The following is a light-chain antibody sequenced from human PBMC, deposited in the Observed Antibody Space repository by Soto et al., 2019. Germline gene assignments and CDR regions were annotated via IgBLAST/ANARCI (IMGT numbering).Light chain of an antibody. J-gene: IGLJ2*01. V-gene: IGLV1-40*01. CDR2: GNS. Sequence: QSVLTQPPSVSGAPGQRVTISCTGSSSNIGAGYDVHWYQQLPGTAPKLLIYGNSNRPSGVPDRFSGSKSGTSASLAITGLQDEDEADYYCQSYDSSLSAYVVFGRGTKLTVL. CDR3: QSYDSSLSAYVV. CDR1: SSNIGAGYD.